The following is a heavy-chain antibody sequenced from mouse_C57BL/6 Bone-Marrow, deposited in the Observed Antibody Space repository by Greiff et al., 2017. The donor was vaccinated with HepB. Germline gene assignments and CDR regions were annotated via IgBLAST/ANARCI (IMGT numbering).Heavy chain of an antibody. J-gene: IGHJ4*01. CDR3: TRRAYYGSSYAMDY. Sequence: EVKLVESGGGLVQPGGSMKLSCAASGFTFSDAWMDWVRQSPEKGLEWVAEIRNKANNHATYYAESVKGRFTISRDDSKSSVYLQMNSLRAEDTGIYYCTRRAYYGSSYAMDYWGQGTSVTVSS. D-gene: IGHD1-1*01. CDR1: GFTFSDAW. V-gene: IGHV6-6*01. CDR2: IRNKANNHAT.